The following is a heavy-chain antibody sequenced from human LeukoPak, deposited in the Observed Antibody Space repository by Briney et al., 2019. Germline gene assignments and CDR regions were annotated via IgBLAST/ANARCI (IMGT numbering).Heavy chain of an antibody. Sequence: GGSLRLSCAASGFTFSSYAMSWVRQAPGKGLEWVSAISGSGGSTYYADSVKGRFTISRDNSKNTLYLQMNSLRAEDTAVYYCAKVKYYYDSSGYYSFDYWGQGTLVTVPS. CDR2: ISGSGGST. D-gene: IGHD3-22*01. V-gene: IGHV3-23*01. CDR1: GFTFSSYA. CDR3: AKVKYYYDSSGYYSFDY. J-gene: IGHJ4*02.